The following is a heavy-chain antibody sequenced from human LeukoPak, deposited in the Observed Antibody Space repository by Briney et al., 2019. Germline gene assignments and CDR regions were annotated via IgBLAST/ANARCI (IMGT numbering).Heavy chain of an antibody. V-gene: IGHV3-7*01. CDR2: IKQDGSEK. Sequence: GGSLILSCAASGFTFSSDWMSWGRQAPGKGLEWVANIKQDGSEKYYVDSVKGRFTISKDNAKNSLYLQMNSLRAEDTAVYYCAREYSSSSPDPFYYYYYYMDVWGKGTTVTVSS. J-gene: IGHJ6*03. CDR1: GFTFSSDW. CDR3: AREYSSSSPDPFYYYYYYMDV. D-gene: IGHD6-6*01.